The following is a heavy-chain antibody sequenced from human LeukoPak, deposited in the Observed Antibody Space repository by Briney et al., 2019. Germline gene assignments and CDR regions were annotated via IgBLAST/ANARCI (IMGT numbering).Heavy chain of an antibody. CDR3: ARLTYYYDSSGYYSYVDY. Sequence: PSETLSLTCTVSGGSISSYYWSWIRQPPGKGLEWIGYIYYSGSTNYNPSLKSRVTISVDTSKNQFSLKLSSVTAADTAVYYCARLTYYYDSSGYYSYVDYWGQGTLVTVSS. CDR1: GGSISSYY. J-gene: IGHJ4*02. CDR2: IYYSGST. D-gene: IGHD3-22*01. V-gene: IGHV4-59*01.